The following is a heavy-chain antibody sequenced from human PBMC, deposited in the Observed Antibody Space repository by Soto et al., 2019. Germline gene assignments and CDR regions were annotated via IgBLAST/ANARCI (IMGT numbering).Heavy chain of an antibody. CDR1: GDSIRNRNYY. D-gene: IGHD3-22*01. V-gene: IGHV4-39*01. Sequence: SETLSLTCAVFGDSIRNRNYYWAWIRQPPGKGLEWIVSRYDDGSTFYNPSLKGRVSVSIDTSKKQFSLKMISVTATDKAVYYCVRGNYNGGSGNYLVVGGQEILVPVSS. J-gene: IGHJ4*02. CDR2: RYDDGST. CDR3: VRGNYNGGSGNYLVV.